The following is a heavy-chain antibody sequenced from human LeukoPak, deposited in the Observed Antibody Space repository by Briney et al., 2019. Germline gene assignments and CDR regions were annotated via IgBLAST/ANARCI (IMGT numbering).Heavy chain of an antibody. V-gene: IGHV3-30*18. CDR1: GFTFSSYS. Sequence: GGSLRLSCAASGFTFSSYSMNWVRQAPGKGLEWVALMSYDGSNKYYAVSVKGRFTISRDNSKNTLYLQMNSLRAEDTAVYYCAKDQYYYDSSGSSPPGYWGQGTLVTVSS. CDR2: MSYDGSNK. J-gene: IGHJ4*02. CDR3: AKDQYYYDSSGSSPPGY. D-gene: IGHD3-22*01.